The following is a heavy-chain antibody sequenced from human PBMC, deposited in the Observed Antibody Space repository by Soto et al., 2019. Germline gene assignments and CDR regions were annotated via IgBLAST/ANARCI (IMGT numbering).Heavy chain of an antibody. CDR2: IYYSVST. CDR1: GGSVSSGSYY. CDR3: ARDLSEGPGAFDI. V-gene: IGHV4-61*01. J-gene: IGHJ3*02. Sequence: SETLSLTCTVSGGSVSSGSYYCSWILHPPGKGLEWIGYIYYSVSTNYNPSLKSRVTISVDTSKNQFSLKLSSVTAADTAVYYCARDLSEGPGAFDIWGQGTMVTVSS.